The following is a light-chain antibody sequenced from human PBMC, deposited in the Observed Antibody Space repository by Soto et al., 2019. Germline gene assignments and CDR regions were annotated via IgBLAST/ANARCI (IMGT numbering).Light chain of an antibody. Sequence: DIQMTQSPSTLSASVGDRVTITCRASQSISSWLAWYLQKPGKAPKLLIYDASSLESGVPSRFSGSGSGTEFAHTISSLQPDDFATYYCQHYNSYSEAFGQGTKVDIK. CDR2: DAS. J-gene: IGKJ1*01. V-gene: IGKV1-5*01. CDR1: QSISSW. CDR3: QHYNSYSEA.